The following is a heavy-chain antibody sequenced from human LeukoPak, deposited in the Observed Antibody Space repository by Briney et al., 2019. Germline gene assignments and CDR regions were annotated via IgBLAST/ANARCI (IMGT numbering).Heavy chain of an antibody. D-gene: IGHD5-12*01. Sequence: GGPLRLSCAASGFTFSSYAMSWVRQAPGKGLEWVSAISGSGGSTYYADSVKGRFTISRDNSKNTLYLQMNSLRAEDTAVYYCARSSGYDYYYYYYMDVWGKGTTVTVSS. V-gene: IGHV3-23*01. CDR2: ISGSGGST. CDR1: GFTFSSYA. J-gene: IGHJ6*03. CDR3: ARSSGYDYYYYYYMDV.